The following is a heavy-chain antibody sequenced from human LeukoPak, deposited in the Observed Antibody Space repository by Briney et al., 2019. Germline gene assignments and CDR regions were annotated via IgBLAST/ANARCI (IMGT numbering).Heavy chain of an antibody. D-gene: IGHD5-24*01. V-gene: IGHV3-30*03. CDR3: ARGGRWLQLPDAFDI. J-gene: IGHJ3*02. CDR2: ISYDGSNK. CDR1: GFTFSSYS. Sequence: GGSLRLSCAASGFTFSSYSMHWVRQAPGKGLEWVAVISYDGSNKYYADSVKGRFTISRDNSKNTLYLQMNSLRAEDTAVYYCARGGRWLQLPDAFDIWGQGTMVTVSS.